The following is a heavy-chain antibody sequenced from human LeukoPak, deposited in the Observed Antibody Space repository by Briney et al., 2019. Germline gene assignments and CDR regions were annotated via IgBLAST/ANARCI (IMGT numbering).Heavy chain of an antibody. CDR2: IKHGGSEK. D-gene: IGHD3-10*01. V-gene: IGHV3-7*01. CDR3: ARGDENYYGSGSQDY. CDR1: GFTFRSHW. J-gene: IGHJ4*02. Sequence: GGSLRLSCAASGFTFRSHWMNWVRQAPGKGLEWVANIKHGGSEKYYVDSVKGRFTISRDNAKNSLYLQMNSLRAEDTAVYYCARGDENYYGSGSQDYWGQGTLVTVSS.